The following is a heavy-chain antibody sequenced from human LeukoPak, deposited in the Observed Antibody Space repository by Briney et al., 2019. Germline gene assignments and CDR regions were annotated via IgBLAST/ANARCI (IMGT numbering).Heavy chain of an antibody. CDR2: ISSSSSYI. CDR3: ARDIKDGYSPPMNYFDY. D-gene: IGHD5-18*01. CDR1: GFTFSSYS. Sequence: GGSLRLSCAASGFTFSSYSMNWVRQAPGKGLECVSSISSSSSYIYYADSVKGRFTISRDNAKNSLYLQMNSLRAEDTAVYYCARDIKDGYSPPMNYFDYWGQGTLVTVSS. J-gene: IGHJ4*02. V-gene: IGHV3-21*01.